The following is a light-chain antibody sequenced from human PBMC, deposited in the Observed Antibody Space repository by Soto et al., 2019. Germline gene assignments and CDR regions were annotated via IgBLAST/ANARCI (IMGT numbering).Light chain of an antibody. CDR2: WAS. J-gene: IGKJ5*01. CDR1: QSVFFGSNNENY. Sequence: DIVMTQSPDSLAVSLGKRATINCKSSQSVFFGSNNENYLAWYQQKPGQPPRLLIYWASTREAGVPDRFTGSGSGTDFTLTISSLQAEDVAVYYCQQYYDPPVTFGQGTRLEIK. CDR3: QQYYDPPVT. V-gene: IGKV4-1*01.